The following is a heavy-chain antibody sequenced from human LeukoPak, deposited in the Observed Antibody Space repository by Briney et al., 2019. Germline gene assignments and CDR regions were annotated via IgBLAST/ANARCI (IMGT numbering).Heavy chain of an antibody. CDR3: ARGRYYGMDV. CDR1: GFTFSDYY. J-gene: IGHJ6*02. V-gene: IGHV3-74*03. CDR2: IKSDGSIT. Sequence: GGSLRLSCAASGFTFSDYYMSWIRQAPGKGLVWVSGIKSDGSITTYADSVKGRFTISRDNAENTLYLQMNSLRAEDTAVYYCARGRYYGMDVWGQGTTVTVSS.